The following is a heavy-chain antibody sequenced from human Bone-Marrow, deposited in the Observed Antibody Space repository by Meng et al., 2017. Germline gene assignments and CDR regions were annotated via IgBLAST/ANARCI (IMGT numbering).Heavy chain of an antibody. CDR1: GYTFTGYY. CDR2: INPNSGGT. D-gene: IGHD3-10*01. Sequence: ASVKVSCKASGYTFTGYYMHWVRQAPGQGLEWMGWINPNSGGTNYAQKFQGRVTMTRDTSISTAYMELSRLRSDDTAVYYCARSRGSGSYSDYWGQGKLVNGAS. CDR3: ARSRGSGSYSDY. V-gene: IGHV1-2*02. J-gene: IGHJ4*02.